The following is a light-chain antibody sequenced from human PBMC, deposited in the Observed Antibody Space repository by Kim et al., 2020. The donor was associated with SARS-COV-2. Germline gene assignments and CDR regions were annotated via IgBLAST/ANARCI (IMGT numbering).Light chain of an antibody. CDR3: QSYDRSLSSDTSIKWV. J-gene: IGLJ3*02. V-gene: IGLV6-57*02. CDR2: EDD. Sequence: NFMLTQPHSVSESPGKTVTISCTGSSGNIASNYVQWYQQRPGSAPTTVIYEDDQRPSGVPDRFSGSIDSSSNSASLTISGLVTEDEADYYCQSYDRSLSSDTSIKWVLGGGTQLTVL. CDR1: SGNIASNY.